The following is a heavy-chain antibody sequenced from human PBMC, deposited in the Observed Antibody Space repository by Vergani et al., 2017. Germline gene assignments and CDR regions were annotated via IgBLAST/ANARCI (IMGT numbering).Heavy chain of an antibody. CDR1: GFTFSSYS. Sequence: EVQLVESGGGLVKPGGSLRLSCAASGFTFSSYSMNWVRQAPGKGLEWVSSISSSSSYIYYADSDKGRFTISRDNAKNSLYLQMNSLRAEDTAVYYCAKAIVGATDDYWGQGTLVTVSS. J-gene: IGHJ4*02. CDR2: ISSSSSYI. V-gene: IGHV3-21*01. CDR3: AKAIVGATDDY. D-gene: IGHD1-26*01.